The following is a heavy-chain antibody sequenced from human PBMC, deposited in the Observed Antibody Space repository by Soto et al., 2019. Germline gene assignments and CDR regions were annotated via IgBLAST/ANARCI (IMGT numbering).Heavy chain of an antibody. CDR2: INPNSGGT. CDR3: ARGGYSSGWYLNYFDY. D-gene: IGHD6-19*01. J-gene: IGHJ4*02. Sequence: ASVKVSCKASGYTFTGYYMHWVRQAPGQGLEWMGWINPNSGGTNYAQKFQGWVTMTRDTSISTAYMELSRLRSDDTAVYYCARGGYSSGWYLNYFDYWGQGXLVTVYS. CDR1: GYTFTGYY. V-gene: IGHV1-2*04.